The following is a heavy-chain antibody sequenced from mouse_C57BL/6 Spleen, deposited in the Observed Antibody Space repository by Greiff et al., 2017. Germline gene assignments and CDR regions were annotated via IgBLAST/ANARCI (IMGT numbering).Heavy chain of an antibody. CDR1: GFTFSDYG. CDR3: ARYDSTVVATGAMDY. D-gene: IGHD1-1*01. V-gene: IGHV5-17*01. Sequence: EVQRVESGGGLVKPGGSLKLSCAASGFTFSDYGMHWVRQAPEKGLEWVAYISSGSSSIYYADTVKGRFTISRDNAKNTLFLQMTSLRSEDTAMYYCARYDSTVVATGAMDYWGQGTSVTVSS. CDR2: ISSGSSSI. J-gene: IGHJ4*01.